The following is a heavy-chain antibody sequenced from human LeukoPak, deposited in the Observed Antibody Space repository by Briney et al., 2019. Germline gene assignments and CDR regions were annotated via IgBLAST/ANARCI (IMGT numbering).Heavy chain of an antibody. CDR1: GGTFSSYA. Sequence: SVKVSCKASGGTFSSYAISWVRQAPGQGLEWMGRIIPIFGTANYAQKFQGRVTITADESTSTAYMELSSLRSEDTAVYYCARDRHDFWSGPRHYYYYYMDVWGKGTTVTVSS. V-gene: IGHV1-69*15. J-gene: IGHJ6*03. CDR3: ARDRHDFWSGPRHYYYYYMDV. CDR2: IIPIFGTA. D-gene: IGHD3-3*01.